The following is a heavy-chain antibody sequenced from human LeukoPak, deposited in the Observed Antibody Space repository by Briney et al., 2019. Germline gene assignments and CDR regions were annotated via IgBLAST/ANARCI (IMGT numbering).Heavy chain of an antibody. V-gene: IGHV3-74*01. D-gene: IGHD3-10*01. CDR1: GFTFSRYW. J-gene: IGHJ5*02. Sequence: PGGSLRLSCAASGFTFSRYWMHWVRQAPGKGLVWVSRINTDGSSTNYADSVRGRFTISRDNAKNTLYLQMNSLGVEDTAVYYCARGAVTFDPWGQGTLVTVSS. CDR3: ARGAVTFDP. CDR2: INTDGSST.